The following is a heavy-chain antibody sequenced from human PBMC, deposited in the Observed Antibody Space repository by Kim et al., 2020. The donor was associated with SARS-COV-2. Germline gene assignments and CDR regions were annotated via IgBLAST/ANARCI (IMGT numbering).Heavy chain of an antibody. D-gene: IGHD1-26*01. Sequence: GESLKISCKGSGYSFTSYWIGWVRQMPGKGLEWMGIIYPGDSDTRYSPSFQGQVTISADKSISTAYLQWSSLKASDTAMYYCARHSYSGSYLNWFDPWGQGTLVTVSS. CDR3: ARHSYSGSYLNWFDP. CDR1: GYSFTSYW. J-gene: IGHJ5*02. CDR2: IYPGDSDT. V-gene: IGHV5-51*01.